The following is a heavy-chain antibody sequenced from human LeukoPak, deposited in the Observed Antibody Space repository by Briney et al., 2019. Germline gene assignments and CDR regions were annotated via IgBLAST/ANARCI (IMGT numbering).Heavy chain of an antibody. V-gene: IGHV4-4*09. CDR3: ARQGHYYDSTSAAFDI. J-gene: IGHJ3*02. Sequence: SETLSLTCTVSGGSISSYYWSWIRQPPGKGLEWIGYIYTSGSTNCNPSLKSRVTISVDTSKNQFSLKLSSVTAADTAVYYCARQGHYYDSTSAAFDIWGQGTMVTVSS. CDR2: IYTSGST. CDR1: GGSISSYY. D-gene: IGHD3-22*01.